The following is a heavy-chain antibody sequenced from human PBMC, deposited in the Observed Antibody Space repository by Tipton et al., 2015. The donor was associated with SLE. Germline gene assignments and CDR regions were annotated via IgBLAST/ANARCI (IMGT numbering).Heavy chain of an antibody. V-gene: IGHV4-34*01. J-gene: IGHJ4*02. CDR3: ARGRGMITFGGVFAD. D-gene: IGHD3-16*02. CDR1: GASFSGYY. Sequence: TLSLTCAVSGASFSGYYWSWFRQSPGKGLEWIGEINHSGTTNNNASFKSRVTISQDTTKNQFSLKLTSVTAADTAVYYCARGRGMITFGGVFADWGQGTLVTVSS. CDR2: INHSGTT.